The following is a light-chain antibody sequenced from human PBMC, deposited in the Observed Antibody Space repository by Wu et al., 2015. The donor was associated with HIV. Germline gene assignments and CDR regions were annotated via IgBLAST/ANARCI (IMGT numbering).Light chain of an antibody. Sequence: MQLTQSPSSLSASTGDKVTITCRASQNIGNYLGWYQQKPGRAPKLLIYGASTLESGVPSRFTGSGSGTHFSLTITCLQSEDFATYYCQQSFTNVWTFAKGPRW. CDR1: QNIGNY. V-gene: IGKV1-8*01. CDR3: QQSFTNVWT. J-gene: IGKJ1*01. CDR2: GAS.